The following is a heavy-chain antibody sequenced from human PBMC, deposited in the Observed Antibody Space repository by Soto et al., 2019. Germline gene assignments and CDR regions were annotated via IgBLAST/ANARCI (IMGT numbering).Heavy chain of an antibody. V-gene: IGHV3-30*18. J-gene: IGHJ4*02. CDR2: ISYDGSNK. Sequence: QVQLVESGGGVVQPGRSLRLSCAASGFTFSSYGMHWVRQAPGKGLEWVAVISYDGSNKYYADSVKGRFTISRDNSKNTLYLQMNSLRAEDTAVYYCAKAHATVTTIRPPDYWGQGTLVTVSS. D-gene: IGHD4-17*01. CDR3: AKAHATVTTIRPPDY. CDR1: GFTFSSYG.